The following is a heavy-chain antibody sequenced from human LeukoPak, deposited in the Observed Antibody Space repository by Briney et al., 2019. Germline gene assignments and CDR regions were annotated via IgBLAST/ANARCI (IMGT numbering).Heavy chain of an antibody. CDR1: GYTFTGYY. CDR3: ARDQEVGYSGYEFDY. V-gene: IGHV1-2*02. CDR2: INPNSGGT. Sequence: ASVKVSCKASGYTFTGYYMHWVRQAPGQGLEWMGWINPNSGGTNYAQKFQGRVTMTRDTSISTAYMELSRLRSDDTAVYYCARDQEVGYSGYEFDYWGQGTLVTVSS. J-gene: IGHJ4*02. D-gene: IGHD5-12*01.